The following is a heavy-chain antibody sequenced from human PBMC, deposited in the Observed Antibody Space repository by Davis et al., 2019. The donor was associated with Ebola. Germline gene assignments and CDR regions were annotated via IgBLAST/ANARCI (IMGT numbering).Heavy chain of an antibody. CDR3: ARHGARWLHPRFDY. J-gene: IGHJ4*02. D-gene: IGHD5-24*01. CDR2: IYHSGST. Sequence: SETLSLTCTVSGYSINRGFTWGWIRQPPGKGLEWIGSIYHSGSTYYNPSLKSRVTISVDTSKNQFSLKLSSVTAADTAVYYCARHGARWLHPRFDYWGQGTLVTVSS. V-gene: IGHV4-38-2*02. CDR1: GYSINRGFT.